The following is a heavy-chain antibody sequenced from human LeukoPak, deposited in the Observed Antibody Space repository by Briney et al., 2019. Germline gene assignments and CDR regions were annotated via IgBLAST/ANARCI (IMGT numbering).Heavy chain of an antibody. CDR1: GDSMSDYF. CDR3: ARHLELRPIDY. Sequence: PSETLSLTCTVSGDSMSDYFWTWIRQPPGKGLEWIGYAADSGSTNYNPSLKSRVTISVDSSTNHFSLRLTSVTAADTAVYYCARHLELRPIDYWGQGTLVTVSS. CDR2: AADSGST. V-gene: IGHV4-59*08. D-gene: IGHD1-26*01. J-gene: IGHJ4*02.